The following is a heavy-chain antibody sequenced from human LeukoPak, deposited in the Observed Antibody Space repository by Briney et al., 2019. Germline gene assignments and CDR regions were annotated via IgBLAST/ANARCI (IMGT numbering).Heavy chain of an antibody. CDR2: IYYSGST. CDR3: ARGGGGYSWYFDL. CDR1: GGSISSGGYY. D-gene: IGHD5-12*01. Sequence: SETLSLTCTVSGGSISSGGYYWSWIRQHPGKGLEWIGYIYYSGSTYYTPSLRNRVTISVATSKNQFSLRLSSVTAVDTAVYYCARGGGGYSWYFDLWGRGTLVTVSS. V-gene: IGHV4-31*03. J-gene: IGHJ2*01.